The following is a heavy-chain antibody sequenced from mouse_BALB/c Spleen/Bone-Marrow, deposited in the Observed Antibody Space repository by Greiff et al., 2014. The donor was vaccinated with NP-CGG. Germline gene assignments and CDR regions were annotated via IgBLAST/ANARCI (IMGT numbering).Heavy chain of an antibody. CDR1: GYTFTSYW. J-gene: IGHJ3*01. CDR2: IYPGSGST. Sequence: GSELVRPGASVKLSCKASGYTFTSYWMHWVKQRPGQGLEWIGNIYPGSGSTNYDEEFKSKATLTVDTSSSTAYMRLSSLTSVDSAVYYCTGAPGFADWGQGTLVTVSA. V-gene: IGHV1S22*01. CDR3: TGAPGFAD.